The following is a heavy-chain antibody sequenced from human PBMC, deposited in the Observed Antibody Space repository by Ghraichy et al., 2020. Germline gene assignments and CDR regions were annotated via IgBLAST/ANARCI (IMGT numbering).Heavy chain of an antibody. J-gene: IGHJ6*02. CDR3: ARDTMLLWFEEGMDV. CDR1: GFIFSSYW. V-gene: IGHV3-74*01. Sequence: GESLNISCAASGFIFSSYWMHWVRQAPGKGLVWVSYINNDGSNTSYADSVKGRFTISRDNAKNTLYLQMNSLRAEDTAVYYCARDTMLLWFEEGMDVWGQGTTVTVSS. CDR2: INNDGSNT. D-gene: IGHD3-10*01.